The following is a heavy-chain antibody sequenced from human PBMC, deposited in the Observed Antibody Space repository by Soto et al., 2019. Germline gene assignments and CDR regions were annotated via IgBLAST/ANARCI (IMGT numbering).Heavy chain of an antibody. D-gene: IGHD1-26*01. CDR3: ARASIYGTYYYFDH. CDR2: ITVNSGNT. J-gene: IGHJ4*02. V-gene: IGHV1-18*04. CDR1: GYTFTSDG. Sequence: QVQLVQSGPEVKKPGASVKVSCKASGYTFTSDGITWMRQAPGQGLEWMGWITVNSGNTHYAQKLQGRVTMTTDTSTTTAYMELWSLRSDDTAVYYCARASIYGTYYYFDHWGKGTPVTVSS.